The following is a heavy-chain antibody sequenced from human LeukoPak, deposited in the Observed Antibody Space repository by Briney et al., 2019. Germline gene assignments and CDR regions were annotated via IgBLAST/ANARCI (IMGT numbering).Heavy chain of an antibody. CDR2: ISYDGSNK. V-gene: IGHV3-30*04. CDR1: GFTFSSYA. D-gene: IGHD3-22*01. Sequence: PGRSLRLSCAASGFTFSSYAMHWVRQAPGKGLEWVAVISYDGSNKYYADSVKGRFTISRDNSKNTLYLQMNSLRAEDTAVYYCARTGNYYYDSSGYYYGPYDYWGQGTLVTVSS. CDR3: ARTGNYYYDSSGYYYGPYDY. J-gene: IGHJ4*02.